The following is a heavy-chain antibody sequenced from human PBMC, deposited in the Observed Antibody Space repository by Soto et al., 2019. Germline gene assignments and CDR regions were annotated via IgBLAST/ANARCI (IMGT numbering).Heavy chain of an antibody. Sequence: SETLSLTCTVSGGSISSYYWSWIRQPPGKGLEWIGYIYYSGSTNYNPSLKSRVTISVDTSKNQFSLKLSSVTAADTAVYYCARHASNCSGGSCYSDWFDPWGQGTLVTVSS. CDR3: ARHASNCSGGSCYSDWFDP. V-gene: IGHV4-59*08. J-gene: IGHJ5*02. CDR2: IYYSGST. CDR1: GGSISSYY. D-gene: IGHD2-15*01.